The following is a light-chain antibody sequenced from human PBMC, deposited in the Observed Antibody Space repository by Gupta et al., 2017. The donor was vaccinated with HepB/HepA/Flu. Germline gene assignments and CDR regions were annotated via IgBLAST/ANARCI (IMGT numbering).Light chain of an antibody. CDR2: GAS. CDR3: QQYNNWPPWT. Sequence: ELGMTQSPATLSVSPGERATRSCRASQSVSSNLAWYQQKPGQAPRLLIYGASTRATGIPARFSGSGSGTEFTLTISSLQSEDFAVYYCQQYNNWPPWTFGQGTKVEIK. V-gene: IGKV3-15*01. CDR1: QSVSSN. J-gene: IGKJ1*01.